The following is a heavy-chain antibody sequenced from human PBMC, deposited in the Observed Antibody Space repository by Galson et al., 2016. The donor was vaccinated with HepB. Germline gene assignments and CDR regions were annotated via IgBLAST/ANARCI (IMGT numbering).Heavy chain of an antibody. CDR1: GYTFTGYF. V-gene: IGHV1-46*01. CDR3: ARVKRYYYGLGRLGPFDY. CDR2: ISPSGGDI. J-gene: IGHJ4*02. D-gene: IGHD3-10*01. Sequence: SVKVSCKASGYTFTGYFIHWVRQAPGQGLEWMGIISPSGGDISYAQNFQGRVIMTRDTSTSTVYMDLSSLRSEDTAVYYCARVKRYYYGLGRLGPFDYWGQGTLVTVSS.